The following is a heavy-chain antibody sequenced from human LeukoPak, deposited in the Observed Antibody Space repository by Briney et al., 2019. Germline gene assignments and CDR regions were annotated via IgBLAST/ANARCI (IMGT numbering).Heavy chain of an antibody. CDR2: IYYSGST. CDR1: GESISGFY. Sequence: SETLSLTCTVSGESISGFYWTWIRQPPGKGLEWIGYIYYSGSTNYNPSLKSRVTISVETSKDQFSLNLSSVTAADTAVYYCARGRLARSPYFDYWGQGTLVTVSS. D-gene: IGHD6-19*01. J-gene: IGHJ4*02. CDR3: ARGRLARSPYFDY. V-gene: IGHV4-59*01.